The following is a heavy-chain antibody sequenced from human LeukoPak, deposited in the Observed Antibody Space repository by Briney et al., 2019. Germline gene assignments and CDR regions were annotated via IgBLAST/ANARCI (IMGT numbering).Heavy chain of an antibody. V-gene: IGHV3-7*01. J-gene: IGHJ4*02. Sequence: GGSLRLSCAASGFTFSSYWMSWVRQAPGKGLEWVANIKQDGSEKYYVDSVKGRFTISRDNAKNSLYLQMNSLRAEDTAVYYCAKVAEYRNYLRGGWFDYWGQGTLVTVSS. D-gene: IGHD4-11*01. CDR2: IKQDGSEK. CDR3: AKVAEYRNYLRGGWFDY. CDR1: GFTFSSYW.